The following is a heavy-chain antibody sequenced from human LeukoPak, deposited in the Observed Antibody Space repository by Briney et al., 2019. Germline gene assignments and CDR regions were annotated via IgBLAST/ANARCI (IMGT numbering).Heavy chain of an antibody. D-gene: IGHD2-2*02. CDR1: GGTFSSYA. CDR3: ARDISGYCSSTSCYTGGDYCGMDV. J-gene: IGHJ6*02. V-gene: IGHV1-18*01. CDR2: ISAYNGNT. Sequence: ASVKVSCKASGGTFSSYAISWVRQAPGQGLEWMGWISAYNGNTNCAQKLQGRVTMTTDTSTSTAYMELRSLRPDDTAVYYCARDISGYCSSTSCYTGGDYCGMDVWGQGTTVTVSS.